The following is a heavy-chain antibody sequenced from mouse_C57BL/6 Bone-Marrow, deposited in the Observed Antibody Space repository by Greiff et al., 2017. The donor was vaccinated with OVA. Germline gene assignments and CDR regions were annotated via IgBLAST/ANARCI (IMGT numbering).Heavy chain of an antibody. J-gene: IGHJ1*03. CDR1: GYAFSSSW. CDR3: ARKVGTYFDV. V-gene: IGHV1-82*01. CDR2: IYPGDGDT. Sequence: VQLVESGPELVKPGASVKISCKASGYAFSSSWMNWVKQRPGTGLEWIGRIYPGDGDTNYNGKFKGKATLTADTSSSTAYMQLSSLTSEDSAVYFCARKVGTYFDVWGTGTTVTVSS. D-gene: IGHD1-1*02.